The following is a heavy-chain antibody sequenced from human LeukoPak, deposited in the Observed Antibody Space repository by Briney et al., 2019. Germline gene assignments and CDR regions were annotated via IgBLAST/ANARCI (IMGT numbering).Heavy chain of an antibody. CDR3: ARGRHDYSNYVAYYYYMDV. J-gene: IGHJ6*03. Sequence: PSETLSLTCTVSGGSVSSGNYYWSWIRQPPGKGLEWIGYIYYSGSTNYNPSLKSRVTISVDTSKNQFSLKLSSVTAADTAVYYCARGRHDYSNYVAYYYYMDVWGKGNTVTVSS. D-gene: IGHD4-11*01. CDR1: GGSVSSGNYY. CDR2: IYYSGST. V-gene: IGHV4-61*01.